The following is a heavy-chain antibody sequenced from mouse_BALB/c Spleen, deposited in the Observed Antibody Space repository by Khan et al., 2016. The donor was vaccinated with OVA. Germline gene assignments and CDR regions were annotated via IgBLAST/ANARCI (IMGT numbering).Heavy chain of an antibody. D-gene: IGHD2-14*01. CDR2: INPSNGYT. CDR1: GYTFTSYM. CDR3: VKYWAYCRNDGWFAY. J-gene: IGHJ3*01. V-gene: IGHV1-4*01. Sequence: QIQLVQSGAELARPGASVKMSCKASGYTFTSYMIHWIKLRPGQGLEWIGYINPSNGYTNYNQKFKDKATLTADKSSTTAYMQLSSLTSDDSAVYNCVKYWAYCRNDGWFAYWGQGTLVTVSA.